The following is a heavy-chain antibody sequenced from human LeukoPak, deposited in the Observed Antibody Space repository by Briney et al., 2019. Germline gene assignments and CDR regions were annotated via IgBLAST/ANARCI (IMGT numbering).Heavy chain of an antibody. CDR2: IKQDGSEK. Sequence: QPGGSLRLSCAASGFTFSSYWMSWVRQAPGKGLEWVANIKQDGSEKYYVDSVKGRFTISRDNAKNSLYLQMNSLRAEDTAVYYCARDWGYSSGWYIGSCDYWRQGTLVTVSS. CDR1: GFTFSSYW. D-gene: IGHD6-19*01. J-gene: IGHJ4*02. CDR3: ARDWGYSSGWYIGSCDY. V-gene: IGHV3-7*01.